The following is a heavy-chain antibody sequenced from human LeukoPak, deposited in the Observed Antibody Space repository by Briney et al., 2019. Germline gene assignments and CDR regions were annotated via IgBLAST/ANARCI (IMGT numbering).Heavy chain of an antibody. D-gene: IGHD5-12*01. CDR1: GFMFSSYA. Sequence: GGSLRLSSAASGFMFSSYAMSWVRQAPGKGLEWVSDISGSGGRTDYADSVKGRFTISRDNSKNTLYLQMNSLRAEDTAVYYCAKGREVRYSGYDYSFDYWGQGTLVSVSS. CDR3: AKGREVRYSGYDYSFDY. J-gene: IGHJ4*02. CDR2: ISGSGGRT. V-gene: IGHV3-23*01.